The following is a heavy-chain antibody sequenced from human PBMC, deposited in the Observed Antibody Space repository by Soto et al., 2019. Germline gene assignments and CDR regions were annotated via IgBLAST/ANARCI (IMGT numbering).Heavy chain of an antibody. CDR2: ISGSGGST. Sequence: PGGSLRLSCAGSGFTFSNYAMSWVRQAPGKGLAWVSAISGSGGSTYYADSVKGRFTISRDNSKNTLYLQMNSLRAEDTALYYCAKVPVGATGRFDYSGQGTMVTVSS. CDR3: AKVPVGATGRFDY. J-gene: IGHJ4*02. CDR1: GFTFSNYA. D-gene: IGHD1-26*01. V-gene: IGHV3-23*01.